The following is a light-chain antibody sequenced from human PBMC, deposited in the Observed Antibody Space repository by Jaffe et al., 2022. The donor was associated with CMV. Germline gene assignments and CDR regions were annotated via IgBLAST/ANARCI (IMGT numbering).Light chain of an antibody. CDR3: QQYSTYSYT. V-gene: IGKV1-5*03. Sequence: DIQLTQSPSTLSASVGDRVTITCRASQSVNTWLAWYQQKPGQAPNLLIYKASTLESGVPSRFSGSGSGTEFTLTISSLQPDDFATYYCQQYSTYSYTFGQGTKLEIK. CDR2: KAS. CDR1: QSVNTW. J-gene: IGKJ2*01.